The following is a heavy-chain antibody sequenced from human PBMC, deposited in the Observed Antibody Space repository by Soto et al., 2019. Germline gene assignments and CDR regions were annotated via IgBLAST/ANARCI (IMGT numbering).Heavy chain of an antibody. CDR3: ARRGAFDI. CDR1: GGSISSYY. Sequence: SETLSHTCTVSGGSISSYYWSWIRQPPGKGLEWIGYIYYSGSTNYNPSLKSRVTISVDTSKNQFSLKLSSVTAADTAVYYCARRGAFDIWGQGTMVTVS. CDR2: IYYSGST. J-gene: IGHJ3*02. V-gene: IGHV4-59*01.